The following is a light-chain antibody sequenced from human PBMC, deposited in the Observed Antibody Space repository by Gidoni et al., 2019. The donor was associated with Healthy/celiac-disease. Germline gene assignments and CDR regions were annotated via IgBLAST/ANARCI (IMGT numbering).Light chain of an antibody. J-gene: IGLJ1*01. CDR2: DES. V-gene: IGLV3-21*02. CDR3: QVWDSDSDHYV. Sequence: SYELTQPPSVSVAPGQTDRIACGGNKIGIKSVQWYQQKPGQAPVLVVYDESDRPSGIPERFSGSKYGTTATLIITRVEAGDEADYYCQVWDSDSDHYVFGAGTKVTVL. CDR1: KIGIKS.